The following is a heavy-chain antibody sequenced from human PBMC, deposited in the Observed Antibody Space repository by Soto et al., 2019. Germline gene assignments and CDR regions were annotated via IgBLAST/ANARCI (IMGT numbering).Heavy chain of an antibody. Sequence: EVQLVESGGGLVKPGGSLRLSCAASGFTFSNAWMNWVRQAPGKGLEWVGRIKSKTDGGTAEYAAPVKGRFTISRDDSKNTLYLQMNSLKTEDTAVYYCTSSITAPGALDYWGQGSLVTVSS. CDR2: IKSKTDGGTA. J-gene: IGHJ4*02. CDR3: TSSITAPGALDY. CDR1: GFTFSNAW. V-gene: IGHV3-15*07. D-gene: IGHD6-13*01.